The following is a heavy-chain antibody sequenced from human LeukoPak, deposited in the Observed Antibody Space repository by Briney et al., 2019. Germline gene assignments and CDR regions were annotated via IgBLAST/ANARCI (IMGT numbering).Heavy chain of an antibody. D-gene: IGHD3-3*01. J-gene: IGHJ6*02. CDR1: GFTFSSYA. CDR3: ARDFGQSYGMDV. CDR2: ISSGSSSI. V-gene: IGHV3-48*04. Sequence: GGSLRLSCAASGFTFSSYAMSWVRQAPGKGVEWISYISSGSSSIYYADSVKGRFTISRDNAKNSLYLQMNSLRAEDTAVYYCARDFGQSYGMDVWGQGTTVTVSS.